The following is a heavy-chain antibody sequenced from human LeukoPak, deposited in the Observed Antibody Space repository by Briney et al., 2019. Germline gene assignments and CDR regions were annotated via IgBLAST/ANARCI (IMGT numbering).Heavy chain of an antibody. CDR3: ARVLVEATTLIGY. D-gene: IGHD5-12*01. V-gene: IGHV4-61*01. CDR2: IYYSGST. CDR1: GGSVSSGSYY. Sequence: SETLSLTCTVSGGSVSSGSYYWSWIRQPPGKGLEWIGYIYYSGSTNYNPSLKSRVTISVDTSKNQFSLKLSSVTAADTAVYYCARVLVEATTLIGYWGQGTLVTVSS. J-gene: IGHJ4*02.